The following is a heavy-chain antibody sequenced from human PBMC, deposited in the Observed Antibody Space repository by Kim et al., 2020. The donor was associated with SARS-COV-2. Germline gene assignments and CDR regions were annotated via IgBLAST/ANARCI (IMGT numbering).Heavy chain of an antibody. V-gene: IGHV3-30*18. J-gene: IGHJ4*02. CDR1: GFTFSSYG. Sequence: GGSLRLSCATSGFTFSSYGMHWVRQAPGKGLEWVAVISYDGSNKYYADSVKGRFTISRDNSKNTLYLQMNSLRAEDTAVYYCAKDTGYYGSGSYDGGFDYWGQGTLVTVSS. CDR2: ISYDGSNK. D-gene: IGHD3-10*01. CDR3: AKDTGYYGSGSYDGGFDY.